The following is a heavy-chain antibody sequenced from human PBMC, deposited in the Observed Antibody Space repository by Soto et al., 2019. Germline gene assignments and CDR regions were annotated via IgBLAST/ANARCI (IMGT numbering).Heavy chain of an antibody. CDR3: ARDGYSSSWYSSVSYYYYMDV. CDR1: GYTFTRYG. Sequence: ASVTVSCTASGYTFTRYGISWVRQAPGQGLEWMGWISAYNGNTNYAQKLQGRVTMTTDTSTSTAYMELRSLRSDDTAVYYCARDGYSSSWYSSVSYYYYMDVWGKGTTVTVSS. D-gene: IGHD6-13*01. J-gene: IGHJ6*03. V-gene: IGHV1-18*01. CDR2: ISAYNGNT.